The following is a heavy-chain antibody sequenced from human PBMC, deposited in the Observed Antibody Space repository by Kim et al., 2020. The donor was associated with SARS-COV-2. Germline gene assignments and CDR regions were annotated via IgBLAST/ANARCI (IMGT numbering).Heavy chain of an antibody. D-gene: IGHD2-8*02. CDR2: MYYSGTT. J-gene: IGHJ4*02. CDR3: ARGSGSVVSGN. V-gene: IGHV4-59*01. CDR1: GDSISSYY. Sequence: SETLSLTCTVSGDSISSYYLSWIRQPPGKGLEWIGYMYYSGTTNYNPSLKSRVTMSVDTSKNHFSLKLSSVTAADTAVYYCARGSGSVVSGNWGQGTLVTVSS.